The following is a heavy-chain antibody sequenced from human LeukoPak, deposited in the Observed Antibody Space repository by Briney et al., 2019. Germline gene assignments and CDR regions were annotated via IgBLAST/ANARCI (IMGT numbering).Heavy chain of an antibody. CDR3: ARHQLPRFFWSGYYLTDY. CDR1: GYSFTSYW. Sequence: GESLKISCKGSGYSFTSYWIGWVRQLPGKGLEWMGIIYPGDSDTRYSPSFQGQVTISADKSISTAYLQWSSLKASDTAMYYCARHQLPRFFWSGYYLTDYWGQGTLVTVSS. J-gene: IGHJ4*02. V-gene: IGHV5-51*01. D-gene: IGHD3-3*01. CDR2: IYPGDSDT.